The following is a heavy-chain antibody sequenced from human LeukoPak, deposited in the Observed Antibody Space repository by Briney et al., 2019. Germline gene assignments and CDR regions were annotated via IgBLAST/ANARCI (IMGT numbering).Heavy chain of an antibody. CDR2: IFPGDSDT. J-gene: IGHJ5*02. D-gene: IGHD2-2*01. Sequence: GESLKISCKGSGYSFTTYWIGWVRQMPGKGLEWMGIIFPGDSDTRYSPSFQSQVTISADKSINAAYLQWRSLKASDTAMYYCARSGVPGAMTWFDPWGQGTLVTVSS. V-gene: IGHV5-51*01. CDR3: ARSGVPGAMTWFDP. CDR1: GYSFTTYW.